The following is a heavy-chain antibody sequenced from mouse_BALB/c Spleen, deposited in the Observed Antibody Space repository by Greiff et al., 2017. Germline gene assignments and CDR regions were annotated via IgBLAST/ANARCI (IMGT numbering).Heavy chain of an antibody. CDR1: GFNIKDTY. CDR3: TRSRLAKGYFDY. V-gene: IGHV14-3*02. CDR2: IDPANGNT. D-gene: IGHD1-1*01. J-gene: IGHJ2*01. Sequence: EVQLQQSGAELVKPGASVKLSCTASGFNIKDTYMHWVKQRPEQGLEWIGRIDPANGNTKYDPKFQGKATITADTSSNTAYLQLSSLTSEDTAVYYCTRSRLAKGYFDYWGQGTTLTVSS.